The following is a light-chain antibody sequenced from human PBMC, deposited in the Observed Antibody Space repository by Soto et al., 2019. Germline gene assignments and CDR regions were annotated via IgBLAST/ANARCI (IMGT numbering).Light chain of an antibody. J-gene: IGLJ2*01. Sequence: QSALTQPASVSGSPGQSITISCTGTSSDVGGYNYVSWYQQYPGKAPKLMIYDVSNRPSGGSNRFSGSKSGNTASLTISGLQAEDEADYYCSSYTSSTTRVFGGGTKLTVL. CDR1: SSDVGGYNY. CDR3: SSYTSSTTRV. CDR2: DVS. V-gene: IGLV2-14*01.